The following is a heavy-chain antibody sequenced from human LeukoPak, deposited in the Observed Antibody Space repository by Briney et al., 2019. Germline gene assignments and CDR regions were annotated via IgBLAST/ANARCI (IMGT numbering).Heavy chain of an antibody. CDR3: ARAPSWNYNRYYYYYVDV. V-gene: IGHV1-8*03. CDR1: GYTFTNFD. CDR2: MNPNSGNT. D-gene: IGHD1-7*01. J-gene: IGHJ6*03. Sequence: ASVKVSCKTSGYTFTNFDINWVRQASGHGLEWMGWMNPNSGNTGYAQKFQGRVNITRNTSISTAYMELSSLRSEDTAVYYCARAPSWNYNRYYYYYVDVWGRGTTVTVSS.